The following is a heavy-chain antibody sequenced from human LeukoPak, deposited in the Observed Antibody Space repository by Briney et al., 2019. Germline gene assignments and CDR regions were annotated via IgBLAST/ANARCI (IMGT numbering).Heavy chain of an antibody. J-gene: IGHJ3*01. V-gene: IGHV3-7*01. CDR2: VNQGGTEK. CDR3: ARDWYYYDSSGYYFSG. CDR1: GFTFSSQW. D-gene: IGHD3-22*01. Sequence: PGGSLRLSCAASGFTFSSQWMSWVRQAPGKGLEWVANVNQGGTEKYYVDSVKGRFTISRDNAENSLYLQMNSLRAEDTAVYYCARDWYYYDSSGYYFSGWGQGTMVTVSS.